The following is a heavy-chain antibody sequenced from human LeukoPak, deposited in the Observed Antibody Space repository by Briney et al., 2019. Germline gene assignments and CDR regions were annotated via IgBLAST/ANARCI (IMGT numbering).Heavy chain of an antibody. J-gene: IGHJ4*02. CDR2: IYSGGST. V-gene: IGHV3-53*01. CDR1: GFTVSSNY. D-gene: IGHD2-15*01. Sequence: GGSLRLSCAASGFTVSSNYMSCVRQAPGKGLEWVSVIYSGGSTYYADSVKGRFTISRDNSKNTLYLQMNSLRAEDTAVYHCARDRDNSYDYWGQGTLVTVSS. CDR3: ARDRDNSYDY.